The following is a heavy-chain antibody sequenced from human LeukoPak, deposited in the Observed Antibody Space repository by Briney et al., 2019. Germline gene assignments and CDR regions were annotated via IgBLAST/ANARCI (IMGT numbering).Heavy chain of an antibody. Sequence: PSEPLSLTCAVSGFSISSTYYGAWIRQTPGKGLEWIATITHSGNTYYISSLESRLTISLDTSKRHFSLRLTSVTAADTAVYYCARIDAPVATFDYWGLGTLVAVSS. D-gene: IGHD2-21*01. V-gene: IGHV4-38-2*01. J-gene: IGHJ4*02. CDR3: ARIDAPVATFDY. CDR2: ITHSGNT. CDR1: GFSISSTYY.